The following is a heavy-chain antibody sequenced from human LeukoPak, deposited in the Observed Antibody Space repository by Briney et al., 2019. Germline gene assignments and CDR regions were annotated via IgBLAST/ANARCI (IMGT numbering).Heavy chain of an antibody. D-gene: IGHD1-1*01. Sequence: ASVKVSCKASGYTFTGYYMHWVRQAPGQGLEWMGWINPNSGGRNYAQKFQGRVTMTRDTSISTAYMELSRLRSDDAAVYYCARGKGRTGFDYWGQGTLVSVSS. CDR2: INPNSGGR. V-gene: IGHV1-2*02. CDR1: GYTFTGYY. CDR3: ARGKGRTGFDY. J-gene: IGHJ4*02.